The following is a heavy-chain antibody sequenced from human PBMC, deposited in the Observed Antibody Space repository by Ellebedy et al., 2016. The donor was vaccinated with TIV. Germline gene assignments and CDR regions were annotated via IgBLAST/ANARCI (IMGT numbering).Heavy chain of an antibody. Sequence: PGGSLRLSCAASGFTFNSYAMSWVRQAPGKGLEWVSTISHTGTRTYYADSVEGRFTISRDNSKKTLYLQMNSLRAEDTAIYYCAKGRGGGSDSSAPRYYFDSWGLGTLVTVSS. CDR2: ISHTGTRT. D-gene: IGHD3-22*01. J-gene: IGHJ4*02. CDR3: AKGRGGGSDSSAPRYYFDS. V-gene: IGHV3-23*01. CDR1: GFTFNSYA.